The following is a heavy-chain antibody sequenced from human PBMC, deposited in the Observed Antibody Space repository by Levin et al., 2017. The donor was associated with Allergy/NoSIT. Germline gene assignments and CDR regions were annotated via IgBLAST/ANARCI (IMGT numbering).Heavy chain of an antibody. J-gene: IGHJ5*02. CDR3: AMGSSRYDSSGLWFDP. D-gene: IGHD3-22*01. V-gene: IGHV3-9*01. Sequence: GGSLRLSCAASGFTFDDYAMHWVRQAPGKGLEWVSGISWNSGSIGYADSVKGRFTISRDNAKNSLYLQMNSLRAEDTALYYCAMGSSRYDSSGLWFDPWGQGTLVTVSS. CDR1: GFTFDDYA. CDR2: ISWNSGSI.